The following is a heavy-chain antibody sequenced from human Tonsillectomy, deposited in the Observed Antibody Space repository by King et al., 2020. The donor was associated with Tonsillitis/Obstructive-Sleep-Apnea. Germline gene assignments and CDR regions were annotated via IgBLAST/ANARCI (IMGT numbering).Heavy chain of an antibody. V-gene: IGHV3-30*04. D-gene: IGHD6-13*01. CDR2: ISYDGSNK. Sequence: VQLVESGGGVVQPGRSLRLSCAASGFTFSSYAMHWVRQAPGKGLEWVAVISYDGSNKYYADSEKGRFTISRDNSKNTLYLQMNSLRAEDTAVYYCARELSSSWPNYYYYGMDVWGQGTTVTVSS. CDR3: ARELSSSWPNYYYYGMDV. J-gene: IGHJ6*02. CDR1: GFTFSSYA.